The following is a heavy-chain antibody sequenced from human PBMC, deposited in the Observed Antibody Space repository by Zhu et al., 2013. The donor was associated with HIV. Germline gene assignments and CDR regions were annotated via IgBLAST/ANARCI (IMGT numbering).Heavy chain of an antibody. CDR1: GYTFTIHD. D-gene: IGHD2-2*01. CDR3: ARVPSRYQLEGGL. J-gene: IGHJ2*01. V-gene: IGHV1-8*01. Sequence: QVQLVQSGAEVKKPGASVKVSCKASGYTFTIHDINWLRQAPGQGLEWMGWMNPNNGNTGHAQKFQGRINLTRNTSISTAYMELSSLRSEDTAVYYCARVPSRYQLEGGLWGRGTLVTVSS. CDR2: MNPNNGNT.